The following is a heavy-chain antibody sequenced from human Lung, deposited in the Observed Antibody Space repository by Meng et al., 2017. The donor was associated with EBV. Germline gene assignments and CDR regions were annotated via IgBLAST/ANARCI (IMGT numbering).Heavy chain of an antibody. V-gene: IGHV3-15*01. CDR3: TRWSYGGTAY. Sequence: EVQLVESGGGLVKPGGSLRLPCVVSGITFENLWMTWVRQAPGKGLEWIGLIKSRFHGGGTDIAAPVKGRFTVSRDDSKNMLYLQMNSLKSEDTAVYYCTRWSYGGTAYWGQGTLVTVSS. CDR2: IKSRFHGGGT. J-gene: IGHJ4*02. CDR1: GITFENLW. D-gene: IGHD4-23*01.